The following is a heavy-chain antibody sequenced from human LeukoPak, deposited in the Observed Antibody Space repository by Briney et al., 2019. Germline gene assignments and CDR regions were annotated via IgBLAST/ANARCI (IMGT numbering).Heavy chain of an antibody. CDR3: ARDSGYDILTGYYFNWFDP. D-gene: IGHD3-9*01. Sequence: GASVKVSCKASGGTFSSYAISWVRQAPGQGLEWMGGIIPIFGTANYAQKLQGRVTMTTDTSTSTAYMELRSLRSDDTAVYYCARDSGYDILTGYYFNWFDPWGQGTLVTVSS. CDR1: GGTFSSYA. CDR2: IIPIFGTA. V-gene: IGHV1-69*05. J-gene: IGHJ5*02.